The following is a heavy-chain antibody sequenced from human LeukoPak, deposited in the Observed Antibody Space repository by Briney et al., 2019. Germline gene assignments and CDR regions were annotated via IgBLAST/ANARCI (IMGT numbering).Heavy chain of an antibody. D-gene: IGHD6-6*01. V-gene: IGHV1-2*02. J-gene: IGHJ5*02. CDR3: ARSIAARRSWFDP. Sequence: ASVKVSCTASGYTFTGQYMHWVRQAPGPGLEWMGWIKPNSGGTNYAQKFQGRVTMPRDTSISTAHTARRRLRSDDTAVYYCARSIAARRSWFDPWGQGTLVTVSS. CDR1: GYTFTGQY. CDR2: IKPNSGGT.